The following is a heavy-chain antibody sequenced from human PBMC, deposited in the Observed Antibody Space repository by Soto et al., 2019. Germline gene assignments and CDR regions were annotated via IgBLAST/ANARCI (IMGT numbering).Heavy chain of an antibody. V-gene: IGHV3-30-3*01. CDR1: GFTFISYA. CDR2: ISYDGSNK. CDR3: ARDAIRGVIYSFDY. Sequence: PGGSLRLSCAASGFTFISYAMHWGRQAPGKGLEWVAVISYDGSNKYYADSVKGRFTISRDNSKNTLYLQMNSLRAEDTAVYYCARDAIRGVIYSFDYWGQGTLVTVSS. D-gene: IGHD3-10*01. J-gene: IGHJ4*02.